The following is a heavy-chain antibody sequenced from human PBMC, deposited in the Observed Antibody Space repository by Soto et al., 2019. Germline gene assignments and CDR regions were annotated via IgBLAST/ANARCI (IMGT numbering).Heavy chain of an antibody. V-gene: IGHV2-5*01. CDR1: GFSLSTSGVG. D-gene: IGHD1-7*01. Sequence: QITLKESGPTLVKPTQTLTLTCTFSGFSLSTSGVGVGWIRQPPGKALEWLALIYWNDDKRYSPSLKGRLTITKATSKYQVVLTMTNMDPVDTATCYCAQRRSITGTAQAIFDHWGQGTLVTLSS. CDR2: IYWNDDK. CDR3: AQRRSITGTAQAIFDH. J-gene: IGHJ4*02.